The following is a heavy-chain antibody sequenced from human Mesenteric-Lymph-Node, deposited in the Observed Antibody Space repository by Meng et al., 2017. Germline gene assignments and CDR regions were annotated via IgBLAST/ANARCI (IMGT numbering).Heavy chain of an antibody. V-gene: IGHV3-23*01. CDR3: AKQSSSLGVPPNPFYY. CDR2: ISGRSGVT. D-gene: IGHD3-16*01. CDR1: GFTFSRYV. Sequence: GEFLKTSRAAPGFTFSRYVMSRVRQTSGKGPEWVSVISGRSGVTHYADPVEGRFTICRDDSKDTLDLQMNSLRDEDTAVYYCAKQSSSLGVPPNPFYYWGQGTLVTVSS. J-gene: IGHJ4*02.